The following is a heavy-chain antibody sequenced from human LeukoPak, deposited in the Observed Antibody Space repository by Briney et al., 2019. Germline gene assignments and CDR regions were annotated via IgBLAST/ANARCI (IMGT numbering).Heavy chain of an antibody. V-gene: IGHV4-34*01. Sequence: SETLSLTCAVYGGSFSGYYWSWIRQPPGKGLEWIGEINHSGSTNYNPSLKSRVTISVDTSKNQFSLKLSSVTAADTAVYYCARGEDYGDYQNYFDYWGQGTLVTVS. CDR2: INHSGST. CDR1: GGSFSGYY. J-gene: IGHJ4*02. CDR3: ARGEDYGDYQNYFDY. D-gene: IGHD4-17*01.